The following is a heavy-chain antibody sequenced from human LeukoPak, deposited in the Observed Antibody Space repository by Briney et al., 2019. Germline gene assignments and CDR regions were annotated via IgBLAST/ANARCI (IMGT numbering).Heavy chain of an antibody. D-gene: IGHD2-2*01. CDR3: ARMGEIVVVPAATSSFDY. V-gene: IGHV1-46*01. Sequence: ASVKVSCKASGYTFTSYYMHWVRQAPEQGLEWMGIINPSGGSTSYAQKFQGRVTMTRDTSTSTVYMELSSLRSEDTAVYYCARMGEIVVVPAATSSFDYWGQGTLVTVSS. CDR1: GYTFTSYY. J-gene: IGHJ4*02. CDR2: INPSGGST.